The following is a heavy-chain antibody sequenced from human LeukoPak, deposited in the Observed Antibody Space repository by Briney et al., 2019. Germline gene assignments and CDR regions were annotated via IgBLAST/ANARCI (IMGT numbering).Heavy chain of an antibody. Sequence: GGSLRLSCAASGLSFGSYVMSWVRQAPGKGLEWVSAISSDGGRTYYADSAKGRFTISRDNFKNTLYLQVNSLRAEDTAVYYCEIKLTSGKLNWGQGILVTVSS. V-gene: IGHV3-23*01. J-gene: IGHJ4*02. CDR3: EIKLTSGKLN. D-gene: IGHD3-10*01. CDR2: ISSDGGRT. CDR1: GLSFGSYV.